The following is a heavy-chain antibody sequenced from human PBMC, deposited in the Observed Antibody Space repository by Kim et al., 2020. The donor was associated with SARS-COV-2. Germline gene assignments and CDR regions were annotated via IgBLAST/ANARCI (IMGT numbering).Heavy chain of an antibody. D-gene: IGHD6-13*01. Sequence: GGSLRLSCAASGFIFSDSAMYWVRQASGKGLQWVGRIRSKANSYATAYDVSVKGRFIISRDDSKNTPYLQMNSLKTEDTAIYYCTRVPPYSNSWWDAFD. V-gene: IGHV3-73*01. CDR3: TRVPPYSNSWWDAFD. CDR1: GFIFSDSA. CDR2: IRSKANSYAT. J-gene: IGHJ3*02.